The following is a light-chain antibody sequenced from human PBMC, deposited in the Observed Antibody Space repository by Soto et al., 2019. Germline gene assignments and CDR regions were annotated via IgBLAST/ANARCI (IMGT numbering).Light chain of an antibody. CDR1: SSNIGAGYD. V-gene: IGLV1-40*01. CDR2: GNT. J-gene: IGLJ2*01. CDR3: LSFDSSLSVV. Sequence: QSALTQPPSVSGAPGQRVTISCTGRSSNIGAGYDVHWYQQLPGRAPKLLIYGNTNQPSGVPDRLTGSKTGTSDSLAITGLQFEDEADYYCLSFDSSLSVVFGGGTQLTVL.